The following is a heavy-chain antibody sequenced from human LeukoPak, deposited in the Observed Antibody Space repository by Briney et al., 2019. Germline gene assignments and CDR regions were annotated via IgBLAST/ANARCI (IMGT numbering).Heavy chain of an antibody. CDR2: IYTSGST. D-gene: IGHD2-2*02. CDR1: GGSISSYY. V-gene: IGHV4-4*09. Sequence: SETLSLTCTVSGGSISSYYWSWIRQPPGKGLEWIGYIYTSGSTNYNPSLKSRVTISVDTSKNQFSLKLSSVTAADTAVYYCARLAYCSSTSGYSPYYYYYYYMDVWGKGTTVTVSS. J-gene: IGHJ6*03. CDR3: ARLAYCSSTSGYSPYYYYYYYMDV.